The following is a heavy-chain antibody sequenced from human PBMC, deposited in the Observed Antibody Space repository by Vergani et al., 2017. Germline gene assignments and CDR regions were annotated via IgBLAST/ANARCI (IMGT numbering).Heavy chain of an antibody. CDR3: TKGSVYYHDSAGHGYDPYTGFDL. D-gene: IGHD5-12*01. CDR2: INWNGGST. CDR1: GFTFDDYG. V-gene: IGHV3-20*04. J-gene: IGHJ3*01. Sequence: EVQLLESGGGLVQPGGSLRLSCAASGFTFDDYGMSWVRQAPGKGLEWVSGINWNGGSTGYADSVKGRFTISRDNAKNSLFLEMNSLRFEDTAVYFCTKGSVYYHDSAGHGYDPYTGFDLWGQGTLVTVSS.